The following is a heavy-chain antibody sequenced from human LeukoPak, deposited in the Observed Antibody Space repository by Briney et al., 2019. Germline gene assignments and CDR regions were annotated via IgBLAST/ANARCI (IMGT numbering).Heavy chain of an antibody. CDR3: ARFRDFWSGSKDAFDI. CDR1: AGTFSSYT. Sequence: EASVKVSCKASAGTFSSYTISWVRQAPGQGLEWMGRIIPIPGIANYAQKFQGRVTITADKSTSTAYMELSSLRSEDTAVYYCARFRDFWSGSKDAFDIWGQGTMVTVSS. V-gene: IGHV1-69*02. CDR2: IIPIPGIA. J-gene: IGHJ3*02. D-gene: IGHD3-3*01.